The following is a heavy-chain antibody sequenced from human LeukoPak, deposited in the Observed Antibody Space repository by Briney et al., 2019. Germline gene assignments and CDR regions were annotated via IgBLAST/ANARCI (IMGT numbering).Heavy chain of an antibody. Sequence: GGSLRLSCAASGFAFRNYYMDWVRQAPGKGLEWVAYISNSGTIIYYAESVKGRFTISRDNAKNSLYLQMNSLRAEDTALYYCARDLAMAGRDLDYWGQGTLVTVSS. CDR3: ARDLAMAGRDLDY. V-gene: IGHV3-11*01. J-gene: IGHJ4*02. CDR2: ISNSGTII. D-gene: IGHD6-19*01. CDR1: GFAFRNYY.